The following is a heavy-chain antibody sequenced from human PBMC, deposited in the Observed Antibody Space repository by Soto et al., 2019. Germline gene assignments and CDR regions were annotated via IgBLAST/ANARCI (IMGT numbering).Heavy chain of an antibody. Sequence: GGSLRLSCAASGFTFSSYWMNWVRQSPGKGLEWVASVSQDGSETYYVDSVKGRFTISRDNPKNSLFLQINSLRAEDMAVYYCARGTTVHTKEIDYWGQGTLVTVSS. CDR2: VSQDGSET. CDR3: ARGTTVHTKEIDY. D-gene: IGHD4-17*01. J-gene: IGHJ4*02. V-gene: IGHV3-7*01. CDR1: GFTFSSYW.